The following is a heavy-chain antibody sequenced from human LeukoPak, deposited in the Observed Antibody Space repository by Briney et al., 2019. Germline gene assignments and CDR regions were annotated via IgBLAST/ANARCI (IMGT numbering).Heavy chain of an antibody. CDR3: ARDHDGYDI. Sequence: SGPTLVNPTQTLTLTCTFSGFSVSATGVGVGWIRQAPGKALEWPGLIYWDDDKRYSPSLENRLTITKDTSKNRVVLMMTNMKPVDTGTYYCARDHDGYDIWGQGTMVTVSS. CDR1: GFSVSATGVG. J-gene: IGHJ3*02. CDR2: IYWDDDK. V-gene: IGHV2-5*02.